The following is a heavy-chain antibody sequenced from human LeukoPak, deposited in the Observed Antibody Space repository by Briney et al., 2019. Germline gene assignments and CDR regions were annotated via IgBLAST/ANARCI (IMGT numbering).Heavy chain of an antibody. V-gene: IGHV3-7*03. Sequence: PSETLSLTCAVYGGSLSGYYWSWIRQPPGKGLEWVANINQDGSGKYYVDSVKGRFTISRDNAKNSLYLQMNSLRAEDTAVYYCAKPPWNDYHYYYYMDVWGKGTTVTISS. D-gene: IGHD1-1*01. J-gene: IGHJ6*03. CDR2: INQDGSGK. CDR1: GGSLSGYY. CDR3: AKPPWNDYHYYYYMDV.